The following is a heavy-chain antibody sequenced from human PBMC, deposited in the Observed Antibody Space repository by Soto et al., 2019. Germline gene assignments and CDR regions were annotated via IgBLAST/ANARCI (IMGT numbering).Heavy chain of an antibody. V-gene: IGHV3-21*01. CDR3: ARARRDLYYYGMDV. CDR2: ISSSSSYI. J-gene: IGHJ6*02. Sequence: EVQLVESGGGLVKPGGSLRLSCAASGFTFSSYSMNWVRQAPGKGLEWVSSISSSSSYIYYADAVKGRFTISRDNAKNSRYLKMNSRRAEDTAVYYCARARRDLYYYGMDVWGQGTLVTVSS. CDR1: GFTFSSYS.